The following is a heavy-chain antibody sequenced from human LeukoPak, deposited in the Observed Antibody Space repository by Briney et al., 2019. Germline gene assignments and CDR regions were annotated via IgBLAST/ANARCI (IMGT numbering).Heavy chain of an antibody. CDR1: GGSFSGYY. Sequence: SETLSLTCAVYGGSFSGYYWSWIRQPPGKGLEWIGEINHSGSTNYNPSLKSRVTISVDTSKNQFPLKLSSVTAADTAVYYCATRGVLYAYWGQGTLVTVSS. J-gene: IGHJ4*02. CDR2: INHSGST. CDR3: ATRGVLYAY. V-gene: IGHV4-34*01. D-gene: IGHD2-2*02.